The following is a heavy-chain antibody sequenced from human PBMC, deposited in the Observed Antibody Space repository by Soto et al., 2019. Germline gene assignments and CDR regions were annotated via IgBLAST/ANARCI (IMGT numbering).Heavy chain of an antibody. J-gene: IGHJ6*02. V-gene: IGHV3-23*01. D-gene: IGHD4-4*01. Sequence: GGSLRLSCAASGFTFSTYPVSWVRQAPGKGLEWVSGISGSGISTYYTDSVKGRFTISRDNSKNTVFLQMNSLRDEDTAVYYCVKPPVITASYYYYDMDVWGQGTTVTVSS. CDR3: VKPPVITASYYYYDMDV. CDR1: GFTFSTYP. CDR2: ISGSGIST.